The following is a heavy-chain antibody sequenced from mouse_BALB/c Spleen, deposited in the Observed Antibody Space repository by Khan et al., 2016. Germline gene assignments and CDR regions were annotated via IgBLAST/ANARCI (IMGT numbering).Heavy chain of an antibody. D-gene: IGHD4-1*01. CDR2: INTYSGEP. V-gene: IGHV9-1*02. CDR3: ARWEVAY. CDR1: GVFFTNYG. Sequence: QIQLVQSGPELKKPGETVKISCKASGVFFTNYGLNWVKQAPGKGLKWMGWINTYSGEPTYADDFKGRFAFSLETSASTAYLQINNRRHEDMASYFCARWEVAYWGQGTLVTVSA. J-gene: IGHJ3*01.